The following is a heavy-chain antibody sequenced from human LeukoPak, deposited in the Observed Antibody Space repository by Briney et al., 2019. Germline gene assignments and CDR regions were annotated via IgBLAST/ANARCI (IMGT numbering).Heavy chain of an antibody. V-gene: IGHV3-30*04. CDR1: GFTFSSFA. CDR2: MSYDGNID. J-gene: IGHJ4*02. Sequence: GRSLRLSCAASGFTFSSFAMSWVRQAPGKGLEWVAFMSYDGNIDYIADSVKCRFPISRDNSKNTLFLPMDCLRTDDTAVYFCARTMAVSGRGCFHFFVWVQGALVTVSS. D-gene: IGHD4/OR15-4a*01. CDR3: ARTMAVSGRGCFHFFV.